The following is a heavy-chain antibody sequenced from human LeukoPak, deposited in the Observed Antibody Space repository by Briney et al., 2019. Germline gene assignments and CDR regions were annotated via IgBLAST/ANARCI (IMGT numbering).Heavy chain of an antibody. CDR2: ISSSSSYI. CDR3: ARDSVGATLYYFDY. CDR1: GFTFSNYA. D-gene: IGHD1-26*01. J-gene: IGHJ4*02. V-gene: IGHV3-21*01. Sequence: GGSLRLSCAASGFTFSNYAMSWVRQAPGKGLEWVSSISSSSSYIYYADSVKGRFTISRDNAKNSLYLQMNSLRAEDTAVYYCARDSVGATLYYFDYWGQGTLVTVSS.